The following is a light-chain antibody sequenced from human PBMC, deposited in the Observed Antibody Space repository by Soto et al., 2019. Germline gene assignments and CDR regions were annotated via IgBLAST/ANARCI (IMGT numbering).Light chain of an antibody. CDR1: SSNIGSNF. J-gene: IGLJ3*02. CDR2: RNH. CDR3: SGGDDSMSGWV. V-gene: IGLV1-47*01. Sequence: QSVLTQPPSASGTPGQRVTISCSGSSSNIGSNFVYWYQQLPGTAPKLLIYRNHQRPSGVPDRFSGSRSGTSASLAISGLRSEDEADYYCSGGDDSMSGWVFGGGTKLTVL.